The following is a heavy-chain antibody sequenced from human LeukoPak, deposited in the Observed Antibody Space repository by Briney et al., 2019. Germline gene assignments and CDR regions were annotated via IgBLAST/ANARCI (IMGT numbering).Heavy chain of an antibody. CDR1: GFTFSSYW. CDR3: ATERQQRGFDY. V-gene: IGHV3-74*01. Sequence: GGSLRLSGAASGFTFSSYWMHWVRQAPGKGLVWVSRINSDGNITNYADSVKGRFTISRDNAENTPYLQMNTLRADDTAVYYCATERQQRGFDYWGQGTLVTVSS. D-gene: IGHD6-13*01. J-gene: IGHJ4*02. CDR2: INSDGNIT.